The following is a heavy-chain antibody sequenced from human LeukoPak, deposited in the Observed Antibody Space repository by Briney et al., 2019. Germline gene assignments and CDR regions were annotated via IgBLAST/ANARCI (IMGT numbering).Heavy chain of an antibody. CDR2: IYHSGST. D-gene: IGHD1-20*01. V-gene: IGHV4-38-2*01. J-gene: IGHJ4*02. Sequence: SETLSVTCAVSGYSISSGYYWGWIRQPPGKGLEWIASIYHSGSTFHNPSLKSLVTISVDTSNNQFSLKLNSVTAADTAMYYCARVGYNCGRYYFDYWGQGTLVTVSS. CDR3: ARVGYNCGRYYFDY. CDR1: GYSISSGYY.